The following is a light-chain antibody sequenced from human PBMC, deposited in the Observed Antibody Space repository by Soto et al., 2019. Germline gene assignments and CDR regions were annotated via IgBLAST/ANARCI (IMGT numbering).Light chain of an antibody. CDR3: SSYKFSTTLRV. Sequence: QSALTLPASVSGSPGQSITLSCAGTTNDIGSYNYVSWFQQHPGEAPKLIIFEVTHRPSGISTRFSGSKSGNTASLTISDLQAEDEALYYCSSYKFSTTLRVFGGGTKLTVL. J-gene: IGLJ3*02. CDR1: TNDIGSYNY. CDR2: EVT. V-gene: IGLV2-14*01.